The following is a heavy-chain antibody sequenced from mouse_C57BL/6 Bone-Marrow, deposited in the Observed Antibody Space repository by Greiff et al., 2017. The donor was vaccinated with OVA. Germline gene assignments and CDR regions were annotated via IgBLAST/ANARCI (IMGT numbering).Heavy chain of an antibody. CDR1: GFSLSTFGMG. CDR2: IWWDDDK. Sequence: QVTLKVSGPGILQPSQTLSLTCSFSGFSLSTFGMGVGWIRQPSGKGLEWLAHIWWDDDKYYNPALKSRLTLSKDTSKNQVILKIANVDTADTATYDCARIALDGLKDYCTYFDVWGTGTTVTVSS. V-gene: IGHV8-8*01. J-gene: IGHJ1*03. D-gene: IGHD1-1*01. CDR3: ARIALDGLKDYCTYFDV.